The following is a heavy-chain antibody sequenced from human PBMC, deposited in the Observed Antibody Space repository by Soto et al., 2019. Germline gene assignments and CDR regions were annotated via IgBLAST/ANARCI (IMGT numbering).Heavy chain of an antibody. Sequence: EVQLVETGGGLIQPGGSLRLSCAASGFTVSSNYMSWVRQAPGKGLEWVSIIYSSGSTYYADSVKGRFTISRDNSKNTLYLQMNSLRADDTAVYYCASGVTRGYAYGYGAYWGQGTLVTVSS. D-gene: IGHD5-18*01. CDR1: GFTVSSNY. CDR2: IYSSGST. J-gene: IGHJ4*02. V-gene: IGHV3-53*02. CDR3: ASGVTRGYAYGYGAY.